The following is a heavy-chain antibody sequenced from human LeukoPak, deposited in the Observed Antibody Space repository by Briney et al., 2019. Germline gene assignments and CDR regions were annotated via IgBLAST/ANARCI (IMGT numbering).Heavy chain of an antibody. CDR3: ARGGLSLIIVVHD. CDR1: GYTFTGHY. D-gene: IGHD3-22*01. CDR2: INPHSGGT. V-gene: IGHV1-2*02. J-gene: IGHJ4*02. Sequence: AASVKVSCKASGYTFTGHYIHWVRQAPGLGLEWMGWINPHSGGTNYAQNFQGRVTMTRDTSISTGYMELSRLRSDDTAVYYCARGGLSLIIVVHDWGQGTLVTVSS.